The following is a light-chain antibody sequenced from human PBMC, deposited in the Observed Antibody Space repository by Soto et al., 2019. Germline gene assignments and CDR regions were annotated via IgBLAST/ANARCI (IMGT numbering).Light chain of an antibody. CDR1: RSDVGGYNY. CDR3: CSYAGRYTYV. CDR2: DVS. V-gene: IGLV2-11*01. J-gene: IGLJ1*01. Sequence: ALTQPRSVSGSPGQSVTISCTGTRSDVGGYNYVSWYQHHPGKAPRLIIHDVSKRPSGVPDRFSGSKSGITASLTISGLLAEDEADYYCCSYAGRYTYVFGTGTKVTVL.